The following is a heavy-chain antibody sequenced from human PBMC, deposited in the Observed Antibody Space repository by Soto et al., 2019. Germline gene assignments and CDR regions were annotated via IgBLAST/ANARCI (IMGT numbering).Heavy chain of an antibody. J-gene: IGHJ4*02. D-gene: IGHD4-17*01. CDR3: ARRMTAVTIIDY. CDR1: GFTFSNYW. V-gene: IGHV3-7*03. Sequence: GGSLRLSCVASGFTFSNYWMTWVRQAPGKGLEWVANIKQDGSEKLYVGSVKGRFTVSRDKADNSLYLDMNSLRAEDTAVYYCARRMTAVTIIDYWGQGTLVTVSS. CDR2: IKQDGSEK.